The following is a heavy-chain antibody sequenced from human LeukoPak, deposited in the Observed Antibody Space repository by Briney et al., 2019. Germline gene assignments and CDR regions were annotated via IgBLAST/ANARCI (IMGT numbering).Heavy chain of an antibody. D-gene: IGHD3-22*01. CDR1: GGSISSSSHY. V-gene: IGHV4-39*01. J-gene: IGHJ5*02. CDR3: ARRLIGFDT. Sequence: PSGTLSLTCTVSGGSISSSSHYWGWIRQPPGKGLEWIGDIHYSGTTYYNPSLKSRVTISVDTSKNQFSLKLTSVTAADTAVYYCARRLIGFDTWGQGTLVTVSS. CDR2: IHYSGTT.